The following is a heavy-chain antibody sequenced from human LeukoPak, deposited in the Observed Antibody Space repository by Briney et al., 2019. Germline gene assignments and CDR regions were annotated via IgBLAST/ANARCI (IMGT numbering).Heavy chain of an antibody. CDR2: INHSGST. V-gene: IGHV4-34*01. CDR3: ASSRIRPLDY. CDR1: GGSFSGYD. J-gene: IGHJ4*02. Sequence: SGTLSLTCAVYGGSFSGYDWSWIRQPPGKGLEWIGEINHSGSTNYNPSLKSRVTISVDTSKNQFSLKLSSVTAADTAVYYCASSRIRPLDYWGQGTLVTVSS. D-gene: IGHD1-14*01.